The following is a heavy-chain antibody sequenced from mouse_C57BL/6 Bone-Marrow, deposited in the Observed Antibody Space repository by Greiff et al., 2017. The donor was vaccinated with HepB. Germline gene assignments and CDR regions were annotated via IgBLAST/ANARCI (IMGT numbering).Heavy chain of an antibody. CDR2: IYPRDGST. V-gene: IGHV1-85*01. CDR3: ARVPFITTVVARAY. D-gene: IGHD1-1*01. Sequence: QVQLQQSGPELVKPGASVKLSCKASGYTFTSYDINWVKQRPGQGLEWIGWIYPRDGSTKYNEKFKGKATLTVDTSSSTAYMELHSLTSEDSAVYFCARVPFITTVVARAYWGQGTLVTVSA. CDR1: GYTFTSYD. J-gene: IGHJ3*01.